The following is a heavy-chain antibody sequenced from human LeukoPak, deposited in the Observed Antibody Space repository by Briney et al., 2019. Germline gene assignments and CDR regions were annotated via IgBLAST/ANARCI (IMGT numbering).Heavy chain of an antibody. V-gene: IGHV1-18*01. CDR2: ISTYNGRT. CDR3: ARLNSTHLFDTIYHQLDY. Sequence: ASVKVSCKASNYTFISYSITWVRQAPGQGLGWMGWISTYNGRTNYAPNFQDRVTMTSDRSTSTAYMELRSLRSDDTAVYYCARLNSTHLFDTIYHQLDYWGQGALVTVSS. D-gene: IGHD2/OR15-2a*01. J-gene: IGHJ4*02. CDR1: NYTFISYS.